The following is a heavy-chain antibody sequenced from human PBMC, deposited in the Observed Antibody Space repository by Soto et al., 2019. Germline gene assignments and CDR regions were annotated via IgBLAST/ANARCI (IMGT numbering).Heavy chain of an antibody. J-gene: IGHJ6*02. CDR2: IGESGTPT. D-gene: IGHD5-18*01. V-gene: IGHV3-23*01. Sequence: EVQLLESGGGLVQPGGSLRLSCAASGCTFSSYAMKWVRQAPGKGLEWVSLIGESGTPTYYADSVKGRFTISRDNSGNTLFLEMYSLRAEDTAVYYCARYITGVRYYGMDVWGQGTTVTVSS. CDR1: GCTFSSYA. CDR3: ARYITGVRYYGMDV.